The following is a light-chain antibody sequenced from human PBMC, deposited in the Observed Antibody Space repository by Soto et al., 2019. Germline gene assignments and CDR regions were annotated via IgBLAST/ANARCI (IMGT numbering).Light chain of an antibody. CDR2: AAS. J-gene: IGKJ1*01. CDR1: QSIRNY. CDR3: QQSHSSPGT. Sequence: DIQMTQSPSSLSASVGDRVTITCRASQSIRNYLNWYQQKPGKAPRLLIYAASSLQSGVTSRFSGIGSGTAFSLTISSLQTEDFATYYCQQSHSSPGTFAQGTKVEIK. V-gene: IGKV1-39*01.